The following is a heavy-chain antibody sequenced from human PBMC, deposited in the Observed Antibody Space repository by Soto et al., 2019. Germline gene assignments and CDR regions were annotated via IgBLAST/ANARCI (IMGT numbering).Heavy chain of an antibody. J-gene: IGHJ4*02. CDR2: ISAYNGNT. Sequence: QVQLVQSGAEVKKPGASVKVSCKASGYTFTSYGISWVRQAPGQGLEWMGWISAYNGNTNYAQKRKDRVTMTTDTPTTTAYMELRSLRYDDTAVDYCARTDTSTIFGVVIFDYFDYWGQGTLVTVSS. CDR1: GYTFTSYG. CDR3: ARTDTSTIFGVVIFDYFDY. V-gene: IGHV1-18*01. D-gene: IGHD3-3*01.